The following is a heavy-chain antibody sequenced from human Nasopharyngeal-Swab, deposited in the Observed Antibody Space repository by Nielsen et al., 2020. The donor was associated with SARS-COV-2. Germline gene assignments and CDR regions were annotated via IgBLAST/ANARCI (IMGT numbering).Heavy chain of an antibody. CDR3: ARDWSTSFGVIVRGGMDV. D-gene: IGHD3-3*01. Sequence: SCAVSGFTFSNYWMSWVLQAPAKRLGWVANIKQDGSATYSVESVKGRFTISSDSAVNSLYLQIHRLRPDDTAVYYCARDWSTSFGVIVRGGMDVWGQGTTVTVSS. J-gene: IGHJ6*02. CDR1: GFTFSNYW. CDR2: IKQDGSAT. V-gene: IGHV3-7*01.